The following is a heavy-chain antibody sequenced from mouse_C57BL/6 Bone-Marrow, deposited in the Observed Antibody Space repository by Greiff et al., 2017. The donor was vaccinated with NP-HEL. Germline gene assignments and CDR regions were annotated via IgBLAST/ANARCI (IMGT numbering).Heavy chain of an antibody. CDR3: ARGQLRLRWFAY. CDR1: GYTFTSYW. J-gene: IGHJ3*01. CDR2: IHPNSGST. Sequence: QVQLKQPGAELVKPGASVKLSCKASGYTFTSYWMHWVKQRPGQGLEWIGMIHPNSGSTNYNEKFKGKATLTVDTSSSTAYMELHSLTSEDSAVYFCARGQLRLRWFAYWGQGTLVTVSA. V-gene: IGHV1-64*01. D-gene: IGHD3-2*02.